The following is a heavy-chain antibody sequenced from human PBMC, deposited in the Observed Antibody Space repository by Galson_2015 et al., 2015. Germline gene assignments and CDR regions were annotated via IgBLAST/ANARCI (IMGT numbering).Heavy chain of an antibody. CDR2: ISYDGSNK. Sequence: SLRLSCAASGFTFSSYGMHWVRQAPGKGLEWVAVISYDGSNKYYADSVKGRFTISRDNSKNTLYLQMNSLRAEDTAVYYCAKGVLIAAAGIVDHYFDYWGQGTLVTVSS. V-gene: IGHV3-30*18. CDR1: GFTFSSYG. CDR3: AKGVLIAAAGIVDHYFDY. D-gene: IGHD6-13*01. J-gene: IGHJ4*02.